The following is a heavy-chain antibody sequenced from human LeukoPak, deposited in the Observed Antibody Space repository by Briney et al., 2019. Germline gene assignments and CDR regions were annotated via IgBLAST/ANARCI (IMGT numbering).Heavy chain of an antibody. CDR2: IHYSGST. CDR3: ARGLDRVSYYDGSGLYYFDY. D-gene: IGHD3-22*01. V-gene: IGHV4-59*07. CDR1: GDSISSFY. J-gene: IGHJ4*02. Sequence: SDTLSLTCTVSGDSISSFYWSWIRQPPGKGLEWIGYIHYSGSTNYNPSLKSRVTISVDTSNNQFSLKLNSVTAADTAVYYCARGLDRVSYYDGSGLYYFDYWGQGTLVTVSS.